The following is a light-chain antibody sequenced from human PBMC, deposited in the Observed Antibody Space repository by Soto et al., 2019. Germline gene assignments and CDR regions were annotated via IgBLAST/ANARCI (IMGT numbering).Light chain of an antibody. CDR1: QSVSSY. V-gene: IGKV3-11*01. CDR3: QQRSNWIT. Sequence: ETVMTQSPATLSLSPGERATLSCRASQSVSSYLAWYQQKPGQAPRLLIYDASNRATGIPVRFSGSGSGTDFTLAISSLEPEDFAVYYCQQRSNWITVGQGTRLEIK. J-gene: IGKJ5*01. CDR2: DAS.